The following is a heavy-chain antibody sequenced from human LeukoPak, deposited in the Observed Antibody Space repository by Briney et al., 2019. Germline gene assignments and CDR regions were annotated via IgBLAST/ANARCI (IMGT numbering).Heavy chain of an antibody. J-gene: IGHJ4*02. CDR3: ASITVVTPRHYFDY. CDR2: IYSGGGT. CDR1: GFTISSKY. D-gene: IGHD4-23*01. V-gene: IGHV3-66*01. Sequence: GGSLRLSCAASGFTISSKYMSWVRQAPGKGLEWVSVIYSGGGTNYADSVKGRFTISRDSSKNTLYLQMNSLRAEDTAVYYCASITVVTPRHYFDYWGQGTLVTVSS.